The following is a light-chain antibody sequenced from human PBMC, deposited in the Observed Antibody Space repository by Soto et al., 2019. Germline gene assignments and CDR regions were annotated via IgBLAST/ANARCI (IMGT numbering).Light chain of an antibody. CDR2: EVR. V-gene: IGLV2-14*01. J-gene: IGLJ6*01. CDR1: NTDVGGYNY. CDR3: TSYTPTGALV. Sequence: QSVLTQPASVSGSPGQSITVPCTGTNTDVGGYNYVSWYQHRPGKAPRLMIYEVRNRLSGVSNRFSGSKSGNTASLTISGLQSEDEADYYCTSYTPTGALVFGSGTKVTVL.